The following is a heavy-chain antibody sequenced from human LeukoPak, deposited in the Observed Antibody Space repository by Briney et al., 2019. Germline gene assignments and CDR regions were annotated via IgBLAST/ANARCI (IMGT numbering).Heavy chain of an antibody. Sequence: GGSLRLSCAASGLTFSSYWMSWVRQAPGKGREWVANIKQDGSEKYYVDSVKGRFTISRDNAKNSLYLQMNSLRAEDTAVYYCARDELRNWFDPWGQGTLVAVSS. D-gene: IGHD3-10*01. J-gene: IGHJ5*02. CDR1: GLTFSSYW. CDR2: IKQDGSEK. CDR3: ARDELRNWFDP. V-gene: IGHV3-7*01.